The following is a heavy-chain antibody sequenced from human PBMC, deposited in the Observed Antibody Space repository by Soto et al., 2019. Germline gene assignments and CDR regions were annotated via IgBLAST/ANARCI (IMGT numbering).Heavy chain of an antibody. J-gene: IGHJ4*02. CDR2: IYYTGTT. V-gene: IGHV4-59*01. CDR3: ARAIDFDS. CDR1: GGSIRSYY. Sequence: PSETLSLPCTVSGGSIRSYYLSWIRQPPGKGLEWIGYIYYTGTTNYNPSLKSRVTISVDTSKNQVSLKLNSVTAADTAMYYCARAIDFDSWGQGTLVTVSS.